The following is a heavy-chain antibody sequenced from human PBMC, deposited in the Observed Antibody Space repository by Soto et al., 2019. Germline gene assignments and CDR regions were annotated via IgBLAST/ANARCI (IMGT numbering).Heavy chain of an antibody. Sequence: PSETLSLTCTVSGGSISSYYWSWIRQPAGKGLEWIGRIYTSGSTNYNPSLKSRVTMSVDTSKNQFSLKLRSDDTAVYYCARGTPSAAGPCIDFWGHGTLVTVSS. V-gene: IGHV4-4*07. CDR3: ARGTPSAAGPCIDF. CDR2: IYTSGST. D-gene: IGHD6-13*01. CDR1: GGSISSYY. J-gene: IGHJ4*01.